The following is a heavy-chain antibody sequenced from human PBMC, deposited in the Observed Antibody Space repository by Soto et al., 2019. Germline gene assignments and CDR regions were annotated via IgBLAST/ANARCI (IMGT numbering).Heavy chain of an antibody. D-gene: IGHD5-18*01. J-gene: IGHJ5*02. CDR2: VNPGSGDT. CDR1: GYTFTNND. Sequence: ASVKVSCKASGYTFTNNDVSWVRQATGQGLEWMGWVNPGSGDTGYAQKFQGRLTMTRDISIATAYMELNSLTSEDTAIYYCTIMDSFGPLTWLDPWGQGTPVTVS. V-gene: IGHV1-8*01. CDR3: TIMDSFGPLTWLDP.